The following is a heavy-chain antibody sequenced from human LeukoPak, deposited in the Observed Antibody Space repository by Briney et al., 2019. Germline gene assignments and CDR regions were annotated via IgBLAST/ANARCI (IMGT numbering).Heavy chain of an antibody. J-gene: IGHJ5*02. Sequence: KTSETLSLTCTVSGGSITSSSYYWGWIRQPPGKGLEWIGSIYYSGSTYYNPSLKSRVTISVDTSKNQFSLKLSSVTAADTAVYYCARHESGRSSGWYGKTCWFDPWGQGTLVTVSS. D-gene: IGHD6-19*01. CDR2: IYYSGST. CDR3: ARHESGRSSGWYGKTCWFDP. V-gene: IGHV4-39*01. CDR1: GGSITSSSYY.